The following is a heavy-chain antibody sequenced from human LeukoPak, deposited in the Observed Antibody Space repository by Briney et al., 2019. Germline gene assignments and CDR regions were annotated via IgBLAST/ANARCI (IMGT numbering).Heavy chain of an antibody. V-gene: IGHV4-39*01. J-gene: IGHJ4*02. CDR1: GGSISSSSYY. D-gene: IGHD3-10*01. Sequence: PSETLSLTCTVSGGSISSSSYYWGWIRQPPGKGLEWIGSIYYSGSTYYNPSLKSRVTISVDTSKNQFSLKLSSVTAADTAVYYCARHGSQTGFGELFLRWGQGTLVTVSS. CDR3: ARHGSQTGFGELFLR. CDR2: IYYSGST.